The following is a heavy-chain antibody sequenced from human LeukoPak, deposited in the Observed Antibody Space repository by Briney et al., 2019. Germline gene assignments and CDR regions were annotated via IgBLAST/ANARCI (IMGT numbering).Heavy chain of an antibody. D-gene: IGHD3-16*02. CDR1: GGSFSGYY. V-gene: IGHV4-34*01. CDR2: INHSGST. CDR3: SRCLRYQL. J-gene: IGHJ3*01. Sequence: SETLSLTCAVYGGSFSGYYWSWIRQPPGKGREWIGEINHSGSTNYNPSLKSRVTISVDTSKNQFSLKLSARTAVDTAGYNCSRCLRYQLGGKGTIVTVSS.